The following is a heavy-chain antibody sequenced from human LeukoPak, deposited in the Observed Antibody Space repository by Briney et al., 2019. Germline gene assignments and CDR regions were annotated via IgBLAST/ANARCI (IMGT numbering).Heavy chain of an antibody. Sequence: ASVKVSCKASGYTFTGYYMHWVRQAPGQGLEWMGWINPNSGGTNYAQKFQGRVTMTRDTSISTAYMELSRLRSDDTAVYYCARVHVHCSGGSCLDYWGQGTLVTASS. CDR2: INPNSGGT. J-gene: IGHJ4*02. CDR3: ARVHVHCSGGSCLDY. V-gene: IGHV1-2*02. CDR1: GYTFTGYY. D-gene: IGHD2-15*01.